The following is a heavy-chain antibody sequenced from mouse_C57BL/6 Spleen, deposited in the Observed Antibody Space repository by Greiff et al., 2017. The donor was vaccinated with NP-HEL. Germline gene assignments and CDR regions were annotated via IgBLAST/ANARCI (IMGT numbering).Heavy chain of an antibody. D-gene: IGHD1-1*01. CDR3: AREGDYYGSSYAMDY. V-gene: IGHV1-26*01. CDR2: INPNNGGT. CDR1: GYTFTDYY. J-gene: IGHJ4*01. Sequence: VQLQQSGPELVKPGASVKISCKASGYTFTDYYMNWVKQSHGKSLEWIGDINPNNGGTSYNQKFKGKATLTVDKSSSTAYMELRSLTSEDSAVYYGAREGDYYGSSYAMDYWGQGTSVTVSS.